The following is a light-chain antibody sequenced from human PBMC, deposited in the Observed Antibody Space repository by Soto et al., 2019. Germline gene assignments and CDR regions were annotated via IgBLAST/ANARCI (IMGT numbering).Light chain of an antibody. J-gene: IGLJ2*01. V-gene: IGLV2-14*01. CDR2: DVS. CDR1: SSDVGGYNY. CDR3: SSYTGSSTLMV. Sequence: QSALTQPASVSGSPGQSITISCTGTSSDVGGYNYVSWYQQHPGKAPKLMIYDVSNRPSGVSNRFSGSKSGNTASLTISGLEAEDEADDYCSSYTGSSTLMVFGGGAKLTVL.